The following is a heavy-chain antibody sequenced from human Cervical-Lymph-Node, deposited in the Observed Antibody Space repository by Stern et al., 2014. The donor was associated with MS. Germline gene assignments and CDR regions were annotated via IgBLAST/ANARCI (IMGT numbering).Heavy chain of an antibody. D-gene: IGHD5-12*01. CDR3: TREAIGHSGTFDF. CDR1: GGTFGNFA. Sequence: VQLVQSGAEVKKPGSSVKVSCRASGGTFGNFAVNWVRQAPGQGLEWMGGIIPIFGTATYAQRFQGRVTITADDSTTTAYMDLNSLTSDDTAVYFCTREAIGHSGTFDFWGQGTLVTVSS. CDR2: IIPIFGTA. J-gene: IGHJ4*02. V-gene: IGHV1-69*01.